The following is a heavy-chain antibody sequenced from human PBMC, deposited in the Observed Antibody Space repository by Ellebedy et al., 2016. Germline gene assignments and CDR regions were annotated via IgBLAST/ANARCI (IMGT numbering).Heavy chain of an antibody. Sequence: GGSLRLSCAASGFIFSSYAMSWVRQAPGKGLEWVSIISGSGALTYFTDSVKGRFTVSRDNSTNTVFLQMNSLTVEDTAGYFCAKRSSGGAVADTWGHGTLVTVSS. CDR1: GFIFSSYA. CDR3: AKRSSGGAVADT. D-gene: IGHD6-19*01. V-gene: IGHV3-23*01. J-gene: IGHJ4*01. CDR2: ISGSGALT.